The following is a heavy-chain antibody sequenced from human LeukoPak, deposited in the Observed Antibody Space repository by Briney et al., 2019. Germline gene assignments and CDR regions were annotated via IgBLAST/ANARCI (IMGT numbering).Heavy chain of an antibody. J-gene: IGHJ4*02. V-gene: IGHV3-21*01. Sequence: GGSLRLSCAASGFTFSSYSMNWVRQAPGKGLEWVSSISSSSSYIYYADSVKGRFTISRDNAKNSLYLQMNSLRGEDTAVYYCARGPEDYYESSGYFYWWGQGTLVTVSS. D-gene: IGHD3-22*01. CDR3: ARGPEDYYESSGYFYW. CDR1: GFTFSSYS. CDR2: ISSSSSYI.